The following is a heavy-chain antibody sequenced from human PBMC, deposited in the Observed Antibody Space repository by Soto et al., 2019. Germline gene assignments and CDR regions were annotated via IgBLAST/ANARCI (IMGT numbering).Heavy chain of an antibody. V-gene: IGHV3-13*01. CDR3: ARGGDTSIYFMDV. D-gene: IGHD5-18*01. CDR2: IGTTGDT. Sequence: EVQLVESGGGLVQPGGSLRLSCAASGFTFSRFDMHWVRQATGKGLEWVSSIGTTGDTYYPGSVKGRFTISRENAKNSLYLQLNSLRDGDTAVYYCARGGDTSIYFMDVWGKGTTVTVSS. J-gene: IGHJ6*03. CDR1: GFTFSRFD.